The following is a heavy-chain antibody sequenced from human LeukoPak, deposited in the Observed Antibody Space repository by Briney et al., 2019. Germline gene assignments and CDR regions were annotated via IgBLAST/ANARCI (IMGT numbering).Heavy chain of an antibody. CDR1: GFTFSSYW. CDR3: ARVLWFGYHPSGANPQKNWFDP. Sequence: PGGSLRLSCAASGFTFSSYWMSWVRQAPGKGLEWVANIKQDGSEKHYVDSVKGRFTISRDNAKNSLYLQMNSLRAEDTAVYYCARVLWFGYHPSGANPQKNWFDPWGQGTLVTVSS. J-gene: IGHJ5*02. D-gene: IGHD3-10*01. V-gene: IGHV3-7*01. CDR2: IKQDGSEK.